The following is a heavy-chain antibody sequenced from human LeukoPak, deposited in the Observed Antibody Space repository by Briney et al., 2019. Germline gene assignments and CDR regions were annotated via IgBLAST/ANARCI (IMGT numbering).Heavy chain of an antibody. V-gene: IGHV4-39*01. D-gene: IGHD3-22*01. CDR3: ARTDLYDSSGYFDY. CDR2: IYYSGST. Sequence: SETLSLTCTVSGGSISSSSYYWGWIRQPPGKGLEWIGSIYYSGSTYYNPSLKSRVTISVDTSKNQFSLKLGSVTAADTAVYYCARTDLYDSSGYFDYWGQGTLVTVSS. CDR1: GGSISSSSYY. J-gene: IGHJ4*02.